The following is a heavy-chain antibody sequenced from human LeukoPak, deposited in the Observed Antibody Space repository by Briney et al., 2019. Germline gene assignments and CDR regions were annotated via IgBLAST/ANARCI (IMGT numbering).Heavy chain of an antibody. CDR3: ARDIGGTVEVATMNY. CDR1: GFTGSSHY. V-gene: IGHV3-66*01. J-gene: IGHJ4*02. CDR2: IYRGDGP. D-gene: IGHD5-24*01. Sequence: GGSLRLSCVASGFTGSSHYMSWVRQAPGKGLEWVSVIYRGDGPYYADSVKGRFTISRDNSRNTVYLQMNSLRVEDTAVYYCARDIGGTVEVATMNYWGRGTLVTVSS.